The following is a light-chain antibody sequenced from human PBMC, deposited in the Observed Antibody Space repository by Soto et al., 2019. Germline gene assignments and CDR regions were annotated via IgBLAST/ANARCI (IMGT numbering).Light chain of an antibody. Sequence: EIQVTQSPSTLSWSGGERATLTCRASQGVSNYLAWYQQKPGKVPRLLIYATSTRESGIPARFSGSGSGTEFNLTISSLQPEDFAVYYCQQSGSFPRSFGQGTKVDIK. J-gene: IGKJ1*01. V-gene: IGKV1-27*01. CDR1: QGVSNY. CDR2: ATS. CDR3: QQSGSFPRS.